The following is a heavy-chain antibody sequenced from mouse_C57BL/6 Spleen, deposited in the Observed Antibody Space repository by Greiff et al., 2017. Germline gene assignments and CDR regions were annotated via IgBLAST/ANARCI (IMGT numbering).Heavy chain of an antibody. D-gene: IGHD1-1*01. J-gene: IGHJ3*01. V-gene: IGHV5-4*01. CDR1: GFTFSSYA. Sequence: EVHLVESGGGLVKPGGSLKLSCAASGFTFSSYAMSWVRQTPEKRLEWVATISDGGSYTYYPDNVKGRFTISRDNAKNNLYLQMSHLKSEDTAMYYCARDYGSSYLWFAYWGQGTLVTVSA. CDR3: ARDYGSSYLWFAY. CDR2: ISDGGSYT.